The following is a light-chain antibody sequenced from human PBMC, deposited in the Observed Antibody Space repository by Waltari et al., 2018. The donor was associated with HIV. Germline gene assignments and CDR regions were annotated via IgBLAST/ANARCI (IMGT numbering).Light chain of an antibody. J-gene: IGLJ2*01. Sequence: CSGDALPNQYAYWYQQKAGQAPVLIIYKDSERPSGIPERFSGSSSGTTVTLTISGVQAEDEADYYCQSTDSSGTYVVFGGGTKVTVL. V-gene: IGLV3-25*03. CDR2: KDS. CDR1: ALPNQY. CDR3: QSTDSSGTYVV.